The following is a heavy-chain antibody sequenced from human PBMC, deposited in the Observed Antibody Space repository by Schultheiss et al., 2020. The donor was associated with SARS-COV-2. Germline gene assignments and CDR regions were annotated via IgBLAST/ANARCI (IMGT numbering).Heavy chain of an antibody. CDR3: ARGVVTMVRGLDY. J-gene: IGHJ4*02. CDR2: INHSGST. Sequence: PSETLSLTCAVYGGSFSGYYWSWIRQPPGKGLEWIGEINHSGSTNYNPSLKSRVTISVDTSKNQFSLKLSSVTAADTAVYYCARGVVTMVRGLDYWGQGTLVTVSS. V-gene: IGHV4-34*01. CDR1: GGSFSGYY. D-gene: IGHD3-10*01.